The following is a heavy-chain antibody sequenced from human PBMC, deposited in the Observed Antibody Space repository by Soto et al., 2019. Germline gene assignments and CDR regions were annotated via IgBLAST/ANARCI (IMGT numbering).Heavy chain of an antibody. CDR2: IVVGSGNT. CDR3: AADSAYSSSSKYYYYGMEV. V-gene: IGHV1-58*01. J-gene: IGHJ6*01. D-gene: IGHD6-6*01. CDR1: GFTFTSSA. Sequence: SVKVSCKASGFTFTSSAVQWVRQARGQRREWIGWIVVGSGNTNYAQKFQERVTITRDMSTSTAYMELSSLRSEDTAVYYCAADSAYSSSSKYYYYGMEVWGQGTTVSVSS.